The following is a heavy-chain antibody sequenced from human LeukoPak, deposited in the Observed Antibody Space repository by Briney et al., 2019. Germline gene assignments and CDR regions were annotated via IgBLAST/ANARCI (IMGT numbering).Heavy chain of an antibody. J-gene: IGHJ4*02. CDR2: IYYSGST. CDR1: GGSISSSSYY. Sequence: PSETLSLTCTASGGSISSSSYYWGWIRQPPGKGLEWIGSIYYSGSTYYNPSLKSRVTISVDTSKNQFSLKLSSVTAADTAVYYCARQGKDDYAPDYWGQGTLVTVSS. V-gene: IGHV4-39*01. D-gene: IGHD3-16*01. CDR3: ARQGKDDYAPDY.